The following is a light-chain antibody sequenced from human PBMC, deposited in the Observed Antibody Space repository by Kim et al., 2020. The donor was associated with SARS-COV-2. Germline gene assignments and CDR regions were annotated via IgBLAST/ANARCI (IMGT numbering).Light chain of an antibody. CDR1: SSDVGGYKF. CDR3: CSYTGYYNYV. J-gene: IGLJ1*01. CDR2: DVT. Sequence: KSVTYSCTGTSSDVGGYKFVSWYQQHPGKAPKLIIYDVTKRPSGVPDRLSGSKSGNTASLVISGLQAEDEADYYCCSYTGYYNYVFGSGTKVTV. V-gene: IGLV2-11*01.